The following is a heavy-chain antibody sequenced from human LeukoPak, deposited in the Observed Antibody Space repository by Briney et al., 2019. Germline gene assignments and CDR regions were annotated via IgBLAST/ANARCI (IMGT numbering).Heavy chain of an antibody. J-gene: IGHJ6*02. CDR1: GFTFSDYY. Sequence: GGSLRLSCAASGFTFSDYYMSWIRQAPGKGLEWVSYISSSSSYTNYADSVKGRFTISRDNAKNSLYLQMNSLRAEDTAVYYCASTVTPYYYGMDVWGQGTTVTVSS. D-gene: IGHD4-11*01. CDR3: ASTVTPYYYGMDV. V-gene: IGHV3-11*06. CDR2: ISSSSSYT.